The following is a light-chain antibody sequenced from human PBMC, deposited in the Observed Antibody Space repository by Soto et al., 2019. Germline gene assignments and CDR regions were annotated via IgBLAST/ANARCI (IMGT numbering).Light chain of an antibody. CDR2: DAS. CDR1: QSVSSY. J-gene: IGKJ1*01. CDR3: QLRSNWPPTWT. Sequence: EIVLTQSPATLSLSPGERATLSCRASQSVSSYLAWYQQKPGQAPRLLIYDASSRATGIPARFSGSGSGTDFTLTISSIEPEDVAVYYCQLRSNWPPTWTFGQGTKVEIK. V-gene: IGKV3-11*01.